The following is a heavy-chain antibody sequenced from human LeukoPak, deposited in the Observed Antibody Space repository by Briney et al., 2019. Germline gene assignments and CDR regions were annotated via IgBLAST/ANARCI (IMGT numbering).Heavy chain of an antibody. CDR3: AKDFYSSSWYGFSNWFDP. Sequence: GSLRLSCAASGFTFSSYGVHWVRQAPGKGLEWVAFIRYDGSNKYYADSVKGRFTISRDNSKNTLYLQMNSLRAEDTAVYYCAKDFYSSSWYGFSNWFDPWGQGTLVTVSS. CDR2: IRYDGSNK. D-gene: IGHD6-13*01. J-gene: IGHJ5*02. CDR1: GFTFSSYG. V-gene: IGHV3-30*02.